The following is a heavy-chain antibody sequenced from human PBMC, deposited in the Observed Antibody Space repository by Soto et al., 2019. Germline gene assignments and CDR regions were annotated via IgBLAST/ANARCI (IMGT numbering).Heavy chain of an antibody. CDR2: ICHSGST. Sequence: KPSETLSLTCTVSGGSISSSTDCWGWIRQPPGKGLEWIGSICHSGSTYYSPPLKSRVTISVDTSKNQFSLKLSSVTAADTAVYYCARRSYDNSGYYYVDYWGQGTLVTVSS. CDR1: GGSISSSTDC. CDR3: ARRSYDNSGYYYVDY. D-gene: IGHD3-22*01. V-gene: IGHV4-39*01. J-gene: IGHJ4*02.